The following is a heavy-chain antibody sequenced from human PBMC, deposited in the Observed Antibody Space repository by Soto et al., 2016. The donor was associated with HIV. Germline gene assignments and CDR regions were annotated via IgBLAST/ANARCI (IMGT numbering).Heavy chain of an antibody. Sequence: QVQLVESGGGVGQPGRSLRLSCAASGFTFMNFNMEWVRQAPGKGLERVAGVSYDGSQKYYVESVKGRFTISRDNSDNRVYLQMNSLRLDDNGVYYCARVKRPYSSGWGFYYYYPMDVWGQGTTVIVSS. CDR1: GFTFMNFN. D-gene: IGHD6-19*01. CDR3: ARVKRPYSSGWGFYYYYPMDV. V-gene: IGHV3-30*03. J-gene: IGHJ6*02. CDR2: VSYDGSQK.